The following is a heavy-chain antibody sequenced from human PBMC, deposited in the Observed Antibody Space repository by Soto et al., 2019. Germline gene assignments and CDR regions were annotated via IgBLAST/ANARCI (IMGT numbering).Heavy chain of an antibody. V-gene: IGHV4-61*01. Sequence: QVQLQESGPGLVKPSETLSLTCTVSGGSVSSGSYYWSWIRQPPGKGLEWIGYIYYSGSTNYNPSLKSRVTISVDTSKNQFSLKLSSVTAADTAVYYCARVPGDWSGYYDYWGQGTLVTVSS. CDR1: GGSVSSGSYY. CDR3: ARVPGDWSGYYDY. J-gene: IGHJ4*02. D-gene: IGHD3-3*01. CDR2: IYYSGST.